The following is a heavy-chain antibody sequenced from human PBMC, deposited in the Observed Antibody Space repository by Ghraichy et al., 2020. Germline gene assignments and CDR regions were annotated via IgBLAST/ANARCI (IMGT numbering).Heavy chain of an antibody. V-gene: IGHV3-23*01. CDR2: ISGSGGST. D-gene: IGHD2-2*01. CDR1: GFTFSSYA. CDR3: AKVLGFCSSTSCLPDAFDI. J-gene: IGHJ3*02. Sequence: LSLTCAASGFTFSSYAMSWVRQAPGKGLEWVSAISGSGGSTYYADSVKGRFPISRDNSQNTLYLQMNSLRAEDTAVYSCAKVLGFCSSTSCLPDAFDIWGQGTMVTVSS.